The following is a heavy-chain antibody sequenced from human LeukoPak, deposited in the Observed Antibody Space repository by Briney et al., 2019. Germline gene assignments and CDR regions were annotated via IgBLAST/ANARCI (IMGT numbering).Heavy chain of an antibody. V-gene: IGHV1-69*13. CDR1: GGTFSKYT. CDR3: ARSLGDYDYVWGSYLGEPPLDY. CDR2: ITPLFGTA. D-gene: IGHD3-16*02. Sequence: ASVKVSCKASGGTFSKYTISWVRQRPGQGLEWMGGITPLFGTANYAQKFQGRVTITADESASTAYMELSSLRSEDTAVYYCARSLGDYDYVWGSYLGEPPLDYWGQGTLVTVSS. J-gene: IGHJ4*02.